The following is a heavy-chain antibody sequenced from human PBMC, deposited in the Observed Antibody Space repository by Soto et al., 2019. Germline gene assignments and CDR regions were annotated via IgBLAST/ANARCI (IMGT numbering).Heavy chain of an antibody. CDR3: ARSNARVRHFDY. Sequence: SETLSLTCAVYGGSFSGYYWSWIRQPPGKGLEWIGEINHSGSTNYNPSLKSRVTISVDTSKNQFSLKLSSVTAADTAVYYCARSNARVRHFDYGGQEPRVPVSS. V-gene: IGHV4-34*01. D-gene: IGHD4-4*01. CDR1: GGSFSGYY. CDR2: INHSGST. J-gene: IGHJ4*02.